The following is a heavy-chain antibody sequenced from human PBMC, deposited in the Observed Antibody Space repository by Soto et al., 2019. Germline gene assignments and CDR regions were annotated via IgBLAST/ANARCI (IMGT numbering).Heavy chain of an antibody. CDR1: GGTFSSYA. CDR3: AASGYSYGRYYYGMDV. D-gene: IGHD5-18*01. V-gene: IGHV1-69*13. CDR2: IIPIFGTA. J-gene: IGHJ6*02. Sequence: AVKVSCKASGGTFSSYAISWVRQAPGQGLEWMGGIIPIFGTANYAQKFQGRVTITADESTSTAYMELSSLRSEDTAVYYCAASGYSYGRYYYGMDVWGQGITVTVSS.